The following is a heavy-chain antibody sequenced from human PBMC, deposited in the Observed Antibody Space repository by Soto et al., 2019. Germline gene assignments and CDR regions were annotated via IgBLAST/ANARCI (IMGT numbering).Heavy chain of an antibody. CDR2: IDPSDSYT. Sequence: PGESLKISCKGSGYSFTSYWISWVRQMPGKGLEWMGRIDPSDSYTNYSPSFQGHVTISADKSISTAYLQWSSLKASDTAMYYCAREEIAAAGNYYYYYRMDVWGQGTTVTVSS. V-gene: IGHV5-10-1*01. CDR3: AREEIAAAGNYYYYYRMDV. CDR1: GYSFTSYW. D-gene: IGHD6-13*01. J-gene: IGHJ6*02.